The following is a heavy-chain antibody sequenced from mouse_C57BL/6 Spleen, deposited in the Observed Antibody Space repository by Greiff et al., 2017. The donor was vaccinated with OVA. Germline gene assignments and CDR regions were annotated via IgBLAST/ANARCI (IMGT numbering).Heavy chain of an antibody. CDR1: GYAFSSSW. Sequence: QVQLQQSGPELVKPGASVKISCKASGYAFSSSWMNWVKQRPGKGLEWIGRIYPGDGDTNYNGKFKGKATLTADKSSSTAYMQLSSLTSEDSAVYFCARSRDYYGSSFDYWGQGTTLTVSS. CDR2: IYPGDGDT. J-gene: IGHJ2*01. CDR3: ARSRDYYGSSFDY. V-gene: IGHV1-82*01. D-gene: IGHD1-1*01.